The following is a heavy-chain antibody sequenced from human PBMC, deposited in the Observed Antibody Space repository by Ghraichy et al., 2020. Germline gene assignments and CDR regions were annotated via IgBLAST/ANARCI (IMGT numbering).Heavy chain of an antibody. J-gene: IGHJ4*02. V-gene: IGHV3-30-3*01. CDR3: ARDQVDGSGYWFDY. D-gene: IGHD3-22*01. CDR2: ISYDGSNK. CDR1: GFNFSHYA. Sequence: GGSLRLSCAASGFNFSHYAMHWVRQAPGKGLEWVAVISYDGSNKYYSDSVKGRFTISRDNSKNTLYLQMNSLRAEDTAVFYCARDQVDGSGYWFDYWGQGTLFTVSS.